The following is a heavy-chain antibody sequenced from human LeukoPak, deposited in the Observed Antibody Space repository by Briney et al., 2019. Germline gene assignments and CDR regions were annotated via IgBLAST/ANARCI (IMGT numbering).Heavy chain of an antibody. CDR1: GYTFTGYY. CDR2: INPNSGGT. J-gene: IGHJ4*02. D-gene: IGHD2-15*01. V-gene: IGHV1-2*02. Sequence: ASVKVSCKASGYTFTGYYMHWVRQAPGQGLEWMGWINPNSGGTNYAQKFQGRVTMTRDTSISTAYMELSRLRSDDTAVYYCARVGCSGGSCYTDFDYWGQGTLVTVSS. CDR3: ARVGCSGGSCYTDFDY.